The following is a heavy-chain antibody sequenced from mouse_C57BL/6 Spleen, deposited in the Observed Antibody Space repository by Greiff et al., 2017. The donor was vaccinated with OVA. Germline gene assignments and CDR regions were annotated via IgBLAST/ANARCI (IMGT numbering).Heavy chain of an antibody. V-gene: IGHV14-4*01. CDR2: IDPENGDT. D-gene: IGHD2-12*01. CDR3: TTFVVTIEGGYFDY. Sequence: VQLQQSGAELVRPGASVKLSCTASGFNIKDDYMHWVKQRPEQGLEWIGWIDPENGDTEYASKFQGKATITADTSSNTAYLQLSSLTSEDTAVYYCTTFVVTIEGGYFDYWGQGTTLTVSS. J-gene: IGHJ2*01. CDR1: GFNIKDDY.